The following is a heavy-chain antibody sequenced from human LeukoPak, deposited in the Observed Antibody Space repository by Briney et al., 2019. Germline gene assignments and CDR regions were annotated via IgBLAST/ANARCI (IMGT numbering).Heavy chain of an antibody. V-gene: IGHV3-9*01. CDR2: ISWNSGSI. CDR3: AKEGPLAE. J-gene: IGHJ4*02. Sequence: GGSLRLSCAASGFTFDDYAMHWVRQAPGKGLEWVSGISWNSGSIGYADSVKGRFTISRDNAKNSLYLQMNSLRAEDTALYYRAKEGPLAEWGQGTLVTVSS. CDR1: GFTFDDYA. D-gene: IGHD6-19*01.